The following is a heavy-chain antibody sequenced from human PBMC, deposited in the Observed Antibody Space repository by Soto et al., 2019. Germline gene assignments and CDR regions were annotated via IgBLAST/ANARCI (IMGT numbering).Heavy chain of an antibody. Sequence: GGSLRLSCAASGFTVSSNYMTWVRQAPGKGLEWVSAIYSGGSTYYADSVKGRFTISRDNSKNTLYLQMNSLRAEDTAVYYCAKRAGYSSGWLDYWGQGTQVTVSS. V-gene: IGHV3-53*01. J-gene: IGHJ4*02. CDR3: AKRAGYSSGWLDY. D-gene: IGHD2-15*01. CDR2: IYSGGST. CDR1: GFTVSSNY.